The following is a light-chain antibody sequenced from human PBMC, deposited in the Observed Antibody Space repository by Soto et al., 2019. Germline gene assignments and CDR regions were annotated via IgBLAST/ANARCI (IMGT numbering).Light chain of an antibody. CDR3: LQRSDWRT. CDR1: DGVGRS. CDR2: DAS. J-gene: IGKJ1*01. Sequence: IVLTQSPFSLSLSPGERGTLFFRASDGVGRSLAWFQQRPGQAPRLLIYDASNRATGIPARFSGSGSGTDFTLTISRLEPEDFAVYYCLQRSDWRTFGRGTKVDIK. V-gene: IGKV3-11*01.